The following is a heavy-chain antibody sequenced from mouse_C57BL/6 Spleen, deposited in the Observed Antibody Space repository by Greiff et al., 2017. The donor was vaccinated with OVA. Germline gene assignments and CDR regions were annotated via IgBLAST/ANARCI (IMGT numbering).Heavy chain of an antibody. CDR2: IHPNSGST. CDR3: ARDGSSYAWFAY. V-gene: IGHV1-64*01. Sequence: VQLQQPGAELVKPGASVKLSCKASGYTFTSYWMHWVKQRPGQGLEWIGMIHPNSGSTNYNEKFKSKATLTVDKSSSTAYMQLSSLTSDDSAVDYSARDGSSYAWFAYWGQGTLVTVSA. J-gene: IGHJ3*01. D-gene: IGHD1-1*01. CDR1: GYTFTSYW.